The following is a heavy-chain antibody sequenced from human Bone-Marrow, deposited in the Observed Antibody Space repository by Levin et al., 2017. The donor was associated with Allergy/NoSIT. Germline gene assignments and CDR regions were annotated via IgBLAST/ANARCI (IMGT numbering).Heavy chain of an antibody. CDR1: GFTCSDYY. D-gene: IGHD5-24*01. J-gene: IGHJ4*02. CDR3: AKVTLDGNSVMSPY. CDR2: ISRISTTT. V-gene: IGHV3-11*04. Sequence: NSGGSLRLSCAVSGFTCSDYYMSWIRQAPGKGPEWVSYISRISTTTYYADSVKGRFTISRDNSKNTLYLQMTALRSADTAVYYCAKVTLDGNSVMSPYWGQGTLVTVSS.